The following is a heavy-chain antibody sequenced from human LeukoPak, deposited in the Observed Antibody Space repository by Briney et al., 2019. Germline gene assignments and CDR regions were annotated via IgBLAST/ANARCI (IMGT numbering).Heavy chain of an antibody. CDR1: GFTFSSYW. J-gene: IGHJ3*01. D-gene: IGHD6-13*01. Sequence: GGSLRLSCAASGFTFSSYWMHWVRQAPGKGLVWVSRINTDGSRTSYADSVKGRFTISRDNSKNTLYIQLNSLRAEDTALYYCAKKYTSSWWEAFDVWGQGTLVTVSS. CDR3: AKKYTSSWWEAFDV. CDR2: INTDGSRT. V-gene: IGHV3-74*01.